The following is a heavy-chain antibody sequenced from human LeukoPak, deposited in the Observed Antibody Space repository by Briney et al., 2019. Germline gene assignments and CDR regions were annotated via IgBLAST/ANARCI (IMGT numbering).Heavy chain of an antibody. CDR3: ARGLLRYFDWLSYPDAFDI. Sequence: PSETLFLTCTVSSDSISSNNYYWGWIRQPPGKGLEWIGSIYYSGNTYYNPSLKSRVTISVDTSKNQFSLKLSSVTAADTAIYYCARGLLRYFDWLSYPDAFDIWGQGTMVTVSS. D-gene: IGHD3-9*01. V-gene: IGHV4-39*01. J-gene: IGHJ3*02. CDR1: SDSISSNNYY. CDR2: IYYSGNT.